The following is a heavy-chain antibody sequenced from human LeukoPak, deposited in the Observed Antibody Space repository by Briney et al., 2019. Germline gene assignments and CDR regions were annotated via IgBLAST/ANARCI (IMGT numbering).Heavy chain of an antibody. J-gene: IGHJ5*02. CDR2: LYTSGST. D-gene: IGHD3-16*02. Sequence: SETLSLTCTVSGGSISSGSYYWSWIRQPAGKGLEWIVRLYTSGSTNYNPSLKSRVTISVDTSKNQFSLKLSSVTAADTAVYYCASYIVGELSSYNWFDPWGQGTLVTVSS. CDR3: ASYIVGELSSYNWFDP. CDR1: GGSISSGSYY. V-gene: IGHV4-61*02.